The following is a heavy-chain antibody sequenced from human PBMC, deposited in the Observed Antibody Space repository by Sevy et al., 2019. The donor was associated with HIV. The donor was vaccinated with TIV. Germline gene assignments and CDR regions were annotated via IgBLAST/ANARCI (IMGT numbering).Heavy chain of an antibody. J-gene: IGHJ6*02. CDR3: ARGADGMDV. CDR1: GGTFSSYA. Sequence: ASVKVSCKASGGTFSSYAISWVRQAPGQGLEWMGRIIPILGIANYAQKFQGRVTITADKSTSTAYTELSSLRSEDTAVYYCARGADGMDVWGQGTTVTVSS. CDR2: IIPILGIA. V-gene: IGHV1-69*04.